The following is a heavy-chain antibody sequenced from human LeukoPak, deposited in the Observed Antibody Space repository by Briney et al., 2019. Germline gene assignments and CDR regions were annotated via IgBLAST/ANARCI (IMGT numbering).Heavy chain of an antibody. J-gene: IGHJ4*01. Sequence: GASVKVSCTSSGYTFTGYYMHWVRQAPGQGLGWMGWINPNSGGTNYAQKFQGRVTMTRDTSISTAYMELSRLRSDDTAVYYCARANIAARNFDYWGHGTLVTVSS. CDR1: GYTFTGYY. V-gene: IGHV1-2*02. CDR2: INPNSGGT. CDR3: ARANIAARNFDY. D-gene: IGHD6-6*01.